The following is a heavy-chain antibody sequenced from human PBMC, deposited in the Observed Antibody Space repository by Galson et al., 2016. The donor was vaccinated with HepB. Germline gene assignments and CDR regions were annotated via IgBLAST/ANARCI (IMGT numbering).Heavy chain of an antibody. Sequence: SETLSLTCTVSGGSISSYYWGWIRQPPGKGLEWIGYIYHTGNTDSNPSLKSRVTMSVDTSKNQFSLKLSSVTAADTAVYYCASLGDYIWGGFDPWGQGTLVTVSS. D-gene: IGHD3-16*01. J-gene: IGHJ5*02. V-gene: IGHV4-59*01. CDR3: ASLGDYIWGGFDP. CDR1: GGSISSYY. CDR2: IYHTGNT.